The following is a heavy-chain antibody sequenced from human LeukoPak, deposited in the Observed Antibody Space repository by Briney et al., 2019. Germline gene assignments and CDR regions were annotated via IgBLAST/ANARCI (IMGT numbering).Heavy chain of an antibody. CDR1: GYTFTSNH. V-gene: IGHV1-46*01. Sequence: ASVTLSCTASGYTFTSNHIHCVRQAPGQGLEWMGVINPSGDSTSYAQKFQGRVTMTRDTSTSTVYMELSSLRSEDTAIYYCAKLAASETGEGSWGQGTLVTVSS. CDR2: INPSGDST. J-gene: IGHJ5*02. D-gene: IGHD6-13*01. CDR3: AKLAASETGEGS.